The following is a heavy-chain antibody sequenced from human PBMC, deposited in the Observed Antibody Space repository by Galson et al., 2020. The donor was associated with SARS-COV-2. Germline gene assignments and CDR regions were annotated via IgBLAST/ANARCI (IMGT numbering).Heavy chain of an antibody. CDR3: ARDKEDAYLDS. J-gene: IGHJ4*02. V-gene: IGHV4-31*03. CDR2: IYYSGST. CDR1: GGSVNSGAYY. Sequence: SETLSLTCTVSGGSVNSGAYYWSWIRQHPGEGLEWIGHIYYSGSTYYNPSLESRITISMDTSKNQFSLKLSSVTAADTAVYFCARDKEDAYLDSWGQGTLVTVSS.